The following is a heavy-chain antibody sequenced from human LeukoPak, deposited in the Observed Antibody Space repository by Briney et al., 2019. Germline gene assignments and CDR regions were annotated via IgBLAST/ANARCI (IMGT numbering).Heavy chain of an antibody. V-gene: IGHV1-2*02. D-gene: IGHD6-19*01. CDR3: ARDSSGWYKNWFDP. J-gene: IGHJ5*02. CDR2: INPNSGGT. CDR1: GYTFTGYY. Sequence: ASVKVSCKASGYTFTGYYMHWVRQAPGQGLEWMGWINPNSGGTNYAQKFQGRVTITRNTSISTAYMELRSLRSDDTAVYYCARDSSGWYKNWFDPWGQGTLVTVSS.